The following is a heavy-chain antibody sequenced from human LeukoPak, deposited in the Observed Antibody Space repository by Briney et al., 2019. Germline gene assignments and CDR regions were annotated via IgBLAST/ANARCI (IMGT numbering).Heavy chain of an antibody. Sequence: GGSLRLSCAASGFTFTSYWMTWVRQAPGKGLEWVASIKQDGSVQHYVDSVKGRFAISRDNAKNALYLQMNSLRDEDTAIYYCARNRAAPENWGQGTLVTVSS. V-gene: IGHV3-7*01. J-gene: IGHJ4*02. CDR3: ARNRAAPEN. CDR1: GFTFTSYW. CDR2: IKQDGSVQ.